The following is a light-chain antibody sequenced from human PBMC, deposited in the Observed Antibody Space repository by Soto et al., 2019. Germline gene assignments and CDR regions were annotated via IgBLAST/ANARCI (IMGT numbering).Light chain of an antibody. Sequence: QPVLTQPPSVSGAPGQRVTISCTGSSSNIGAGYDVHWYQQLPGTAPKLLIYGNSNRPSGVPDRSSGSKSGTSASLAITGLQAEDEADYYCQSYDSSLSVVFGGGTQVTVL. CDR2: GNS. CDR3: QSYDSSLSVV. CDR1: SSNIGAGYD. J-gene: IGLJ2*01. V-gene: IGLV1-40*01.